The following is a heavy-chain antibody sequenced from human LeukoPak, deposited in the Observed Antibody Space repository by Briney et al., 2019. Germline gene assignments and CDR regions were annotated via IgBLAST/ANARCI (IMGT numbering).Heavy chain of an antibody. V-gene: IGHV1-18*01. D-gene: IGHD4-17*01. J-gene: IGHJ4*02. Sequence: ASVKVSCKASRYTFTSYGINWVRQAPGQGLDWMGWIRAYNDNTNYAQMLQGRVTMTTDTSTTTAYMELRSLRSDDTAVYYCARSYGDYASFDYWGQGTLVTVSS. CDR2: IRAYNDNT. CDR3: ARSYGDYASFDY. CDR1: RYTFTSYG.